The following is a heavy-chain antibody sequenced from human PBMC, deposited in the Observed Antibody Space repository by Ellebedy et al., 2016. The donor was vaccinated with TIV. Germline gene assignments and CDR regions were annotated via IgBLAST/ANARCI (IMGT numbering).Heavy chain of an antibody. V-gene: IGHV4-39*01. D-gene: IGHD3-3*01. CDR1: GGSISSGGYY. J-gene: IGHJ4*02. Sequence: SETLSLXCTVSGGSISSGGYYWSWIRQHPGKGLEWIGYIYYSGSTYYNPSLKSRVTISVDTSKNQFSLKLSSVTAADTAVYYCARQSYDFWSGPLFDYWGQGTLVTVSS. CDR3: ARQSYDFWSGPLFDY. CDR2: IYYSGST.